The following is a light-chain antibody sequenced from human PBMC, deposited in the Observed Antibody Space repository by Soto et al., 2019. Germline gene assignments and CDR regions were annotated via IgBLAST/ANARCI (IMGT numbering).Light chain of an antibody. CDR1: QSVSSSY. CDR2: GAS. CDR3: QQYGSSPT. Sequence: EIVLTQSPATLSLSPGERATLSCRASQSVSSSYLAWYQQKPGQAPRLLIYGASSRATGIPDRFSGSGSGTAFTLTISRMEPEDFAVYYCQQYGSSPTFGGGTKVEIK. J-gene: IGKJ4*01. V-gene: IGKV3-20*01.